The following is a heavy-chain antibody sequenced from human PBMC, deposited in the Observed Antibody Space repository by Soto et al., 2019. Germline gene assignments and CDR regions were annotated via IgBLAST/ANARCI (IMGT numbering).Heavy chain of an antibody. V-gene: IGHV1-69*01. J-gene: IGHJ5*02. D-gene: IGHD6-6*01. CDR3: ARGHGYSSSSWYWFDP. Sequence: QVQLVQSGAEVKKPGSSVKVSCKASGGTFSSYAISWVRQAPGQGLEWMGGIIPIFGTANYAQKFQGGVTITADESTSTAYMELSSLRSEDTGVYYCARGHGYSSSSWYWFDPWGQGPLVTVSS. CDR2: IIPIFGTA. CDR1: GGTFSSYA.